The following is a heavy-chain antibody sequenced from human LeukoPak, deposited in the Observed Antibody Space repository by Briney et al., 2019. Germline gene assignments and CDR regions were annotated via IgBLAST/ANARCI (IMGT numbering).Heavy chain of an antibody. D-gene: IGHD3-22*01. CDR2: ISSSSSYI. CDR1: GFTFSSYS. J-gene: IGHJ4*02. CDR3: ARDHKFYSSGYYGY. Sequence: GRSLRLSCAASGFTFSSYSMNWVRQAPGKGLEWVSSISSSSSYIYYADSVKGRFTISRDNAKNSLYLQMNSLRAEDTAVYYCARDHKFYSSGYYGYWGQGTLVTVSS. V-gene: IGHV3-21*01.